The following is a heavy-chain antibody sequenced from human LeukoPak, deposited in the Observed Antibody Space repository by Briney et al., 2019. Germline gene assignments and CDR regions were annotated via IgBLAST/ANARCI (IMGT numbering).Heavy chain of an antibody. CDR2: IKQDGSEK. V-gene: IGHV3-7*01. Sequence: GSLRLSCAASGFTFSTYWMTWVRQSPGKGLEWVANIKQDGSEKYYVDSVKGRFTISRDNAKNSLYLQMNGLRAEDTAVYYCAKDARFSVAGTFDYWGQGTLVTVSS. CDR1: GFTFSTYW. J-gene: IGHJ4*02. CDR3: AKDARFSVAGTFDY. D-gene: IGHD6-19*01.